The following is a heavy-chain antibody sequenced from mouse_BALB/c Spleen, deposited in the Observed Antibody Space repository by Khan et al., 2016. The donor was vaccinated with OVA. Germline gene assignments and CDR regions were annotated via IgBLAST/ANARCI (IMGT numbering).Heavy chain of an antibody. CDR3: TRFYGGDVDY. CDR2: ISYSGKT. D-gene: IGHD1-1*01. Sequence: EVQLQESGPGLVKPSQSLSLTCTVTGYSITSDYAWNWIRQFPGNKLEWMGFISYSGKTNYKPSLKSRISITRDTSKNQFFLQLNSVTTEDTATYYGTRFYGGDVDYGGQGTTLTVSS. V-gene: IGHV3-2*02. CDR1: GYSITSDYA. J-gene: IGHJ2*01.